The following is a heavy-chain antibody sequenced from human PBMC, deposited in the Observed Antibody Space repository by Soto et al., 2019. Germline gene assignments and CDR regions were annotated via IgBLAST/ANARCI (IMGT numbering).Heavy chain of an antibody. V-gene: IGHV3-30*18. D-gene: IGHD6-6*01. J-gene: IGHJ6*02. CDR3: AKVYSSSSYYYYGMAV. CDR2: ISYDGSNK. Sequence: GESLKISCAASGFTFSSYGMHWVRQAPGKGLEWVAVISYDGSNKYYADSVKGRFTISRDNSKNTLYLQMNSLRAEDTAVYYCAKVYSSSSYYYYGMAVWGQGTTVTVSS. CDR1: GFTFSSYG.